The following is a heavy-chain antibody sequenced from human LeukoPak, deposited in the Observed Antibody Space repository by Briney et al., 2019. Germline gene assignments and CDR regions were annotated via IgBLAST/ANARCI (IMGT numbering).Heavy chain of an antibody. J-gene: IGHJ4*02. CDR1: GYTLTELS. Sequence: ASVKVSCKVSGYTLTELSMHWVRQAPGKGLEWMGGFDPEDGETIYAQKFQGRVTMTEDTSTDTAYMELSSLRSEDTAVYYCAIHSSGWYVFDYWGQGTLVTVSS. D-gene: IGHD6-19*01. V-gene: IGHV1-24*01. CDR2: FDPEDGET. CDR3: AIHSSGWYVFDY.